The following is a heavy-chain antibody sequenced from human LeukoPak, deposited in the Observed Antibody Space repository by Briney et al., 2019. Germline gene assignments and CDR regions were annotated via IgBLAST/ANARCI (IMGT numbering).Heavy chain of an antibody. Sequence: GESLKISCKGPGYSFTSYWIGWVRQMPGKGLEWMGIIYPGDSDTRYSPSFQGQVTISADKSISTAYLQWSSLKASDTAMYYCARSDTYYDFWSGSPGFDPWGQGTLVTVSS. V-gene: IGHV5-51*01. CDR2: IYPGDSDT. CDR1: GYSFTSYW. J-gene: IGHJ5*02. CDR3: ARSDTYYDFWSGSPGFDP. D-gene: IGHD3-3*01.